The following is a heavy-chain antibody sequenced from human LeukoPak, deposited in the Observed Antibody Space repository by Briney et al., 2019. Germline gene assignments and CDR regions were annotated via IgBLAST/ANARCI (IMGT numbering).Heavy chain of an antibody. Sequence: SQTLSLTCTVSGGSISSGDYYWSWIRQPPGKGLEWIGYIYYSGSTYYNPSLKSRVTISVDTSKNQFSLKPSSVTAADTAVYYCARENYDILTGTNWGQGTLVTVSS. V-gene: IGHV4-30-4*08. D-gene: IGHD3-9*01. CDR1: GGSISSGDYY. CDR3: ARENYDILTGTN. CDR2: IYYSGST. J-gene: IGHJ4*02.